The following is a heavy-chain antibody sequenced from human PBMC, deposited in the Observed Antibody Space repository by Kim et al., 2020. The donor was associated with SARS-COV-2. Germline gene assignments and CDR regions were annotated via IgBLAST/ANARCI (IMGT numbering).Heavy chain of an antibody. CDR3: ARDLVPAAISLYYYYGMDV. V-gene: IGHV3-33*01. Sequence: GGSLRLSCAASGFTFSSYGMHWVRQAPGKGLEWVAVIWYDGSNKYYADSVKGRFTISRDNSKNTLYLQMNSLRAEDTAVYYCARDLVPAAISLYYYYGMDVWGQGTMVTVSS. CDR1: GFTFSSYG. CDR2: IWYDGSNK. J-gene: IGHJ6*02. D-gene: IGHD2-2*02.